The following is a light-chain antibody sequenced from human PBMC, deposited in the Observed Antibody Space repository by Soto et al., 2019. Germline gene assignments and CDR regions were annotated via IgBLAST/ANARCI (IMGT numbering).Light chain of an antibody. Sequence: DIQMTQSPSTLSASVGDRVTITCRASQSTSSYLAWYQQKPGKAPKLLIYQASSLENGVPSRFSGSGSGTEFTLTISSLQPDDFATYYCQQYNSYSPFGQGTKVDIK. V-gene: IGKV1-5*03. J-gene: IGKJ1*01. CDR3: QQYNSYSP. CDR1: QSTSSY. CDR2: QAS.